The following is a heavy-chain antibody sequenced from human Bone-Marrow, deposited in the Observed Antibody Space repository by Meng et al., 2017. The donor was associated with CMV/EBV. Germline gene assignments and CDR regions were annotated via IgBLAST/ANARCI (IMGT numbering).Heavy chain of an antibody. CDR2: INHSGST. D-gene: IGHD6-6*01. CDR1: GGSFSGYY. V-gene: IGHV4-34*01. CDR3: ARSLEYSSSLLAY. Sequence: SETLSLTCAVYGGSFSGYYWGWIRQPPGKGLEWIGEINHSGSTNYNPSLKSRVTISVDTSKNQFSLKLSSVTAADTAMYYCARSLEYSSSLLAYWGQGTLVTISS. J-gene: IGHJ4*02.